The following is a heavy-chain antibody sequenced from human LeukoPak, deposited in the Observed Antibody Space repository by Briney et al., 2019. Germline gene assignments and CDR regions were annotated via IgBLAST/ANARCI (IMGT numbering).Heavy chain of an antibody. V-gene: IGHV3-30*18. D-gene: IGHD2-2*01. CDR1: GFTFSNYG. CDR3: AKGHRSSTSCVFGMDV. Sequence: GGSLRLSRAASGFTFSNYGMHWVRQAPGKGLEWVAVISYDGSNKYYADSVKGRFTISRDNSKNTLYLQMNSLRAEDTAVYYCAKGHRSSTSCVFGMDVWGQGTTVTVSS. CDR2: ISYDGSNK. J-gene: IGHJ6*02.